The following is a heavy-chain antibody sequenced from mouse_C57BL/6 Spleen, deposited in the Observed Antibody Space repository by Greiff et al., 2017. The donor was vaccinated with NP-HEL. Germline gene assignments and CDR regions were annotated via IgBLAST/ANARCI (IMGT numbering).Heavy chain of an antibody. V-gene: IGHV5-6*01. CDR3: ARHLYGNYWFAY. D-gene: IGHD2-1*01. CDR1: GFTFSSYG. J-gene: IGHJ3*01. CDR2: ISSGGSYT. Sequence: EVMLVESGGDLVKPGGSLKLSCAASGFTFSSYGMSWVRQTPDKRLEWVATISSGGSYTYYPDSVKGRFTISRDNAKNTLYLQMSSLKSEDTAMYYCARHLYGNYWFAYWGQGTLVTVSA.